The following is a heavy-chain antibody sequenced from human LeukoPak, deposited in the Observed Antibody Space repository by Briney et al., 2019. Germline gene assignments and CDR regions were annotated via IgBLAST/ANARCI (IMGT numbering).Heavy chain of an antibody. V-gene: IGHV1-18*01. D-gene: IGHD6-13*01. CDR3: ARGYSSRWLDY. CDR1: VYTFTSYG. CDR2: SSAYDGDT. Sequence: ASVRGSCKASVYTFTSYGMSWVRQAPGQGVEWRGWSSAYDGDTNYAQKLQDSVTMTTDTSTSTAYMELRSLRSDETDVYYCARGYSSRWLDYWGQGTLVTVSS. J-gene: IGHJ4*02.